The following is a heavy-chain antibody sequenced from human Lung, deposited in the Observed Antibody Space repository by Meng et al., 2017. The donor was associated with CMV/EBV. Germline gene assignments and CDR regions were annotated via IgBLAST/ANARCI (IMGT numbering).Heavy chain of an antibody. CDR3: AKDGDFGSGSLRLRHFDL. D-gene: IGHD3-10*01. CDR2: SIATVDNT. Sequence: FTSYALRWVRHSPGEGLEWVSRSIATVDNTFYPGSVKGQLTISRDNTKNTLYLQMNSLRAEDTALYYCAKDGDFGSGSLRLRHFDLWGRGTLVTVSS. J-gene: IGHJ2*01. CDR1: FTSYA. V-gene: IGHV3-23*01.